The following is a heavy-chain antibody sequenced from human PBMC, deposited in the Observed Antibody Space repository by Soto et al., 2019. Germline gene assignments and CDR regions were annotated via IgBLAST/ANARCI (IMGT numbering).Heavy chain of an antibody. Sequence: QVQLVESGGGVVQPGTSLTLSCTVSGFTFRNYIVHWVRQTPDKGPEWLAVMAYDGSTKSYADTVKGRFTIYRDNSKNTVYLQIDNLGVEDTAVYYCATERAPHEEFDYWGQGALVTVSS. CDR3: ATERAPHEEFDY. J-gene: IGHJ4*02. V-gene: IGHV3-30-3*01. CDR2: MAYDGSTK. CDR1: GFTFRNYI.